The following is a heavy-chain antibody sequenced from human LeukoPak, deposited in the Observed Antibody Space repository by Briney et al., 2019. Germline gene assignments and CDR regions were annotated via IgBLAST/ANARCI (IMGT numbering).Heavy chain of an antibody. Sequence: SETLSLTCTVSGVSFSGNHWSWIRQPPRKRLEWIGHFYHSGDTKYNSSLNSRVTISVDTSKNQFSLKLGSVTAADTAVYYCAKVGTAAGTGYFDSWGQGTLVTVSS. CDR2: FYHSGDT. V-gene: IGHV4-59*01. CDR1: GVSFSGNH. CDR3: AKVGTAAGTGYFDS. D-gene: IGHD6-13*01. J-gene: IGHJ4*02.